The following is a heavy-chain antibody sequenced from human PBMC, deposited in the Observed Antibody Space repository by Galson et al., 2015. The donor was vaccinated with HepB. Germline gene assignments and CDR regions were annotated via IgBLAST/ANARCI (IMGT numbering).Heavy chain of an antibody. J-gene: IGHJ4*02. Sequence: SLRLSCAASGFNFSTYAMSWVRQAPGKGLEWVSGISGSGGSTYYVDSVKGRFTISRDNSKNTLSLQMNSLRAEDTAVYYCAKFGEARDILTAYSLYYYDYWGQGTLVTVSS. D-gene: IGHD3-9*01. CDR2: ISGSGGST. CDR3: AKFGEARDILTAYSLYYYDY. V-gene: IGHV3-23*01. CDR1: GFNFSTYA.